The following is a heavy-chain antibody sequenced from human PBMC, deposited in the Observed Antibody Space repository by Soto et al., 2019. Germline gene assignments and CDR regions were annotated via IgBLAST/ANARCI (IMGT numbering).Heavy chain of an antibody. CDR3: ARSRVRGGYYFDY. J-gene: IGHJ4*02. CDR2: INTDNGNT. Sequence: VASVKVSCKASGYTFTTYAIHWVRQAPGQSLEWMGWINTDNGNTYYSQKMQARVTITRDTSASTAYMELSRLRSEDTAVYYCARSRVRGGYYFDYWGQGALVTVSS. V-gene: IGHV1-3*04. CDR1: GYTFTTYA. D-gene: IGHD3-16*01.